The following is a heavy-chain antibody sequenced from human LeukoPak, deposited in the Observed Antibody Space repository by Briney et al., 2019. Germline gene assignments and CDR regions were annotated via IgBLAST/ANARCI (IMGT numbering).Heavy chain of an antibody. CDR3: AKGVSGYEYNDAFDI. CDR1: AFSFGSYA. CDR2: ISGSSGST. V-gene: IGHV3-23*01. D-gene: IGHD5-12*01. Sequence: PGRSLRLSWAAAAFSFGSYAISWVSQPAREWLEWVSAISGSSGSTYYPDSVKGRFTISRDKSKNTLYLQMNSLRAEDTAVYYCAKGVSGYEYNDAFDIWGQGTMVTVSS. J-gene: IGHJ3*02.